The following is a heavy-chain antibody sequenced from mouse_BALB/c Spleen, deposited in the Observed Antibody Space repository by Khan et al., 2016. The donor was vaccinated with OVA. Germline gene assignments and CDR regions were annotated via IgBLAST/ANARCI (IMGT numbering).Heavy chain of an antibody. V-gene: IGHV3-2*02. J-gene: IGHJ4*01. CDR1: GYSITSNYA. CDR2: IIYSGST. D-gene: IGHD2-4*01. CDR3: ARGNYDGYALDY. Sequence: EVQLQASGPGLVKPSQSLSLTCTVNGYSITSNYAWNCIRQFPGNKLEWMGYIIYSGSTHSHPSLKSRSSITREPSKNQFCLLLHSVTTEDSAKYYCARGNYDGYALDYWGQGTSVTVSS.